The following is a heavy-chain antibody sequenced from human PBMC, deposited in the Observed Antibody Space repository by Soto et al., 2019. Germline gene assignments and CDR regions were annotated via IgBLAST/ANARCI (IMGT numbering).Heavy chain of an antibody. J-gene: IGHJ3*01. V-gene: IGHV4-34*01. CDR2: INHSGGT. CDR1: RWSLTGYY. Sequence: LSPTCHRPRWSLTGYYCSWIRQSPGKGLEWIAEINHSGGTNYNPSLKSRVDISVDTSKTQFSLRLSSVTAADTAVYYCAKSATVGAAHFDVWDQGTMVT. CDR3: AKSATVGAAHFDV. D-gene: IGHD1-26*01.